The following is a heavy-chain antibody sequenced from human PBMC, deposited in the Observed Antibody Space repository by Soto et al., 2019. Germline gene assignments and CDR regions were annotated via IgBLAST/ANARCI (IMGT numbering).Heavy chain of an antibody. J-gene: IGHJ2*01. Sequence: SETLSLTCAVSGGSISSGGYSWSWIRQPPGKGLEWIGYIYHSGSTYYNPSLKSRVTISVDRSKNQFSLKLSSVTAADTAVYYCARGIGGNSVWYFDLWCRGTLVTVSS. D-gene: IGHD2-21*02. CDR1: GGSISSGGYS. V-gene: IGHV4-30-2*01. CDR2: IYHSGST. CDR3: ARGIGGNSVWYFDL.